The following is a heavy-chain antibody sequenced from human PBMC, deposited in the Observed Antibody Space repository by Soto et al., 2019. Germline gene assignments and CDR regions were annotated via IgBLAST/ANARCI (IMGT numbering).Heavy chain of an antibody. CDR2: IIPIFGTA. CDR3: ARGRRYCSSTSCYRKADYGTDV. CDR1: GGTFSSYA. J-gene: IGHJ6*02. Sequence: SVKVSCKASGGTFSSYAISWVRQAPGQGLEWMGGIIPIFGTANYAQKFQGRVTITADKSTSTAYMELSSLRSEDTAVYYCARGRRYCSSTSCYRKADYGTDVWGQGTTVTVSS. V-gene: IGHV1-69*06. D-gene: IGHD2-2*02.